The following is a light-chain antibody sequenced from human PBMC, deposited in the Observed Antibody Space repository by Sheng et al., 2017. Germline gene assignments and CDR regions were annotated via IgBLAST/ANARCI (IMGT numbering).Light chain of an antibody. V-gene: IGKV3-20*01. CDR1: QSISNNY. CDR2: GAS. J-gene: IGKJ4*01. Sequence: EIVLTQSPGTLSLSPGERATLSCRASQSISNNYLAWYQQKPGQAPGLLIYGASSRATGIPDRFSGSGSGTDFTLTISRLEPEDFAVYYCQQYKNWPLTFGGGTKVEIK. CDR3: QQYKNWPLT.